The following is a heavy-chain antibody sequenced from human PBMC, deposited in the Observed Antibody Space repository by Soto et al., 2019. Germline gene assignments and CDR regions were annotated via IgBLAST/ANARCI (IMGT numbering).Heavy chain of an antibody. CDR1: GGSFKSGSYP. CDR3: ARDFAYFDS. D-gene: IGHD3-3*01. CDR2: VYHTGRT. J-gene: IGHJ4*02. Sequence: SETLSLTCVVSGGSFKSGSYPWSWIRQPPGKGLEWIGYVYHTGRTSYNPSLKSRVSISMDTSKNQFSLNLDSVTAADTAVYFCARDFAYFDSWGQGTLVTVSS. V-gene: IGHV4-61*01.